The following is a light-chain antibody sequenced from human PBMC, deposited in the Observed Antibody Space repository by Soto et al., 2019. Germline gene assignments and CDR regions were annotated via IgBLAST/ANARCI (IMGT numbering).Light chain of an antibody. CDR3: QQFNSL. J-gene: IGKJ5*01. CDR1: QGIATG. V-gene: IGKV1-13*02. CDR2: DAS. Sequence: IQMTQSPSSLSASVGDRVTISCRASQGIATGLAWYQQKPGAPPKLLIYDASTLERGIPSRFSGRGSGTHFILTINNLRPEDFATYYCQQFNSLFGQGTRLEIK.